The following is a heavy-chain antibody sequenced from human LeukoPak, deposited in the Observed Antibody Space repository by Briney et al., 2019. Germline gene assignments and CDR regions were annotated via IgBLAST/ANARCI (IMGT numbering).Heavy chain of an antibody. CDR2: IYYSGST. CDR3: ARIHGRYSSSWPFDY. CDR1: GGSISSYY. J-gene: IGHJ4*02. Sequence: SQTLSLTCTVSGGSISSYYWSWIRQPPGKGLEWIGYIYYSGSTNYNPSLKSRVTISVDTSKNQFSLKLSSVTAADTAVYYCARIHGRYSSSWPFDYWGQGTLVTVSS. V-gene: IGHV4-59*01. D-gene: IGHD6-13*01.